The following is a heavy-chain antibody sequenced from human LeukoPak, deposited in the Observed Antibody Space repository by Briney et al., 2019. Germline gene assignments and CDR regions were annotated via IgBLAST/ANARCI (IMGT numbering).Heavy chain of an antibody. CDR3: AKAEVGPLDY. D-gene: IGHD1-26*01. CDR1: GFTFSSYV. J-gene: IGHJ4*02. CDR2: INGSATGT. V-gene: IGHV3-23*01. Sequence: GGSLRLSCTASGFTFSSYVMSWVRLAPGKGLEWVSAINGSATGTFYADSVKGRFTISRDNSKNTLYLQMNSLRVEDTALYYCAKAEVGPLDYWGQGTLVTVSS.